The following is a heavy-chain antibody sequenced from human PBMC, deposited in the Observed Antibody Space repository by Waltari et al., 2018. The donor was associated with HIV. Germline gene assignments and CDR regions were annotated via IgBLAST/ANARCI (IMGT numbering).Heavy chain of an antibody. D-gene: IGHD3-3*01. Sequence: QVQLVESGGGLVKPGGSLTLSCAASGFTFSEYYMSWIRQAPGKGLGWLSYISSSGGTTYYAESVRGRFTISRDSAKHSLCLQMNSLRAEDTAVYYCVRDNHDFWSGHYFDSWGQGTLVTVSS. CDR1: GFTFSEYY. CDR2: ISSSGGTT. CDR3: VRDNHDFWSGHYFDS. V-gene: IGHV3-11*01. J-gene: IGHJ4*02.